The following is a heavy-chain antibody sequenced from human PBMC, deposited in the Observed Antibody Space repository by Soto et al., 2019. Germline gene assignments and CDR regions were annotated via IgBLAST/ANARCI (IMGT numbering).Heavy chain of an antibody. Sequence: SETLSLTCTVSGGSISSYYWSWIRQPPGKGLEWIGCIYYRGSTNYNPSLKTRVTISLDTSRNQFSLKLNSVTAADSAVYFCARLEGLATISYYFDFWGPGALVTVSS. CDR1: GGSISSYY. D-gene: IGHD3-9*01. CDR2: IYYRGST. J-gene: IGHJ4*02. V-gene: IGHV4-59*08. CDR3: ARLEGLATISYYFDF.